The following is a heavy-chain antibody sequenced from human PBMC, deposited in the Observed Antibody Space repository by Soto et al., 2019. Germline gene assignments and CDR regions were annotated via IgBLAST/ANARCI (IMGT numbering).Heavy chain of an antibody. Sequence: QVQLVQSGAEVKKPGSSVKVSCKASGGTFSSYTISWVRQAPGQGIEWMGRIIPILGIANYAQKFQGRVTITADKSTSTAYMELSSLRSEDTAVYYSARDLSGMDVWGQGTTVTVSS. CDR3: ARDLSGMDV. V-gene: IGHV1-69*08. CDR2: IIPILGIA. CDR1: GGTFSSYT. J-gene: IGHJ6*02.